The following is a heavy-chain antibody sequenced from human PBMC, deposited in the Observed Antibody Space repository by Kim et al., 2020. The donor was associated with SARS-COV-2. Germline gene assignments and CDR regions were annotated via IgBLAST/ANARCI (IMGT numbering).Heavy chain of an antibody. CDR3: AKGTGYCSGGSCYPPDY. CDR1: GFTFSSYA. J-gene: IGHJ4*02. Sequence: GGSLRLSCAASGFTFSSYAMSWVRQAPGKGLEWVSAISGSGGSTYYADSVKGRFTISRDNSKNTLYLQMNSLRTEDTAVYYCAKGTGYCSGGSCYPPDYWGQGTLVTVSS. V-gene: IGHV3-23*01. CDR2: ISGSGGST. D-gene: IGHD2-15*01.